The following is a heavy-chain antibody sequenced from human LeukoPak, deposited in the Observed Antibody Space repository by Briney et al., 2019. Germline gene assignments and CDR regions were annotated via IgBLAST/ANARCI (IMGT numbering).Heavy chain of an antibody. J-gene: IGHJ4*02. CDR2: INPNSGGT. V-gene: IGHV1-2*06. D-gene: IGHD3-22*01. Sequence: SVKVSCKASGYTFTAYYIHWVRQAPGQGLEWMGRINPNSGGTNYAQKFQGRVTMTRDTSISTAYMELSRLKSDDTAVYYCASVTYYDSSGYYLGDYWGQGTLVTVSS. CDR3: ASVTYYDSSGYYLGDY. CDR1: GYTFTAYY.